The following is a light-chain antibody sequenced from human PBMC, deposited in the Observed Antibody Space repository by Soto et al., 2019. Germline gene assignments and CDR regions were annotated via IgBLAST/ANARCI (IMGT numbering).Light chain of an antibody. CDR2: GAS. V-gene: IGKV3-20*01. Sequence: EIGMTQSPGTLSLSPVERATLSCRASQSVSSSYLAWYQQKPGQAPRLLIYGASSRATGIPDRFSGSGSGTDFTLTISRLEPEDFAVYYCQQYGSSPKTFGQGTKVEIK. CDR1: QSVSSSY. J-gene: IGKJ1*01. CDR3: QQYGSSPKT.